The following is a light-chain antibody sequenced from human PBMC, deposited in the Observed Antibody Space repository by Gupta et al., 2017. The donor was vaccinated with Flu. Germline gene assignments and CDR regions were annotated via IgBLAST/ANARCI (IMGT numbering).Light chain of an antibody. V-gene: IGKV1-12*01. CDR2: SAS. CDR3: QQAYSFPLT. J-gene: IGKJ4*01. Sequence: FGWYQQQPGRAPKLLLNSASTLQSGFPSRFRGRGSETDFTLTITSLQPEDAATYYCQQAYSFPLTFGGGSKLEIK.